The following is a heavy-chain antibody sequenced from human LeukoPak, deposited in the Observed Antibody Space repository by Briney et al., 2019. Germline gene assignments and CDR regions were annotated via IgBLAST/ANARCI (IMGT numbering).Heavy chain of an antibody. CDR3: ARAPDYGDWDWYFDL. V-gene: IGHV4-59*08. J-gene: IGHJ2*01. Sequence: SETLSLTCTVSGGSISSYYWSWIRQPPGKGLEWIGYIYYSGSTNYNPSLKSRVTISVDTSKNQFSLKLSSVTAADTAVYYCARAPDYGDWDWYFDLWGRGTLVTVSS. CDR2: IYYSGST. CDR1: GGSISSYY. D-gene: IGHD4-17*01.